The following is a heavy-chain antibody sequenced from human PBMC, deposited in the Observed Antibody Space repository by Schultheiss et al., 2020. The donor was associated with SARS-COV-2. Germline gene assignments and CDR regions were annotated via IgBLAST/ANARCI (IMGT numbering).Heavy chain of an antibody. CDR2: IRYDGSNK. V-gene: IGHV3-30*02. CDR3: AKDYYGSGTYPDY. D-gene: IGHD3-10*01. J-gene: IGHJ4*02. CDR1: GFTFSSYS. Sequence: GGSLRLSCAASGFTFSSYSMNWVRQAPGKGLEWVAFIRYDGSNKYYADSVKGRFTISRDNSKNTLYLQMNSLRTEDTAVYYCAKDYYGSGTYPDYWGQGTLVTVSS.